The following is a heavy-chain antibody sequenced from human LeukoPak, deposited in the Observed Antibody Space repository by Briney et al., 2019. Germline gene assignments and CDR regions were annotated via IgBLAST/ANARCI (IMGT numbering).Heavy chain of an antibody. V-gene: IGHV4-30-2*01. CDR1: GGSISSGGYY. CDR3: ARERDNWGSAAYFDY. D-gene: IGHD7-27*01. CDR2: IYHSGST. Sequence: SETLSLTCTVSGGSISSGGYYWSWIRQPPGKGLEWIGYIYHSGSTYYNPSLKSRVTISVDRSKNQFSLKLSSVTAADTAVYYCARERDNWGSAAYFDYWGQGTLVTVSS. J-gene: IGHJ4*02.